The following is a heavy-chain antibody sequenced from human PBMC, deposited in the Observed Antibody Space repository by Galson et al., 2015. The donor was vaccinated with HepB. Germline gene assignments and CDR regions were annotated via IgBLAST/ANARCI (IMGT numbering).Heavy chain of an antibody. CDR3: ASQHIVVVTAVVNY. CDR2: ISYDGSNK. D-gene: IGHD2-21*02. V-gene: IGHV3-30*04. CDR1: GFTFSNYA. J-gene: IGHJ4*02. Sequence: SLRLSRAASGFTFSNYAMYWVRQAPGKGLEWVAIISYDGSNKYYADSVKGRFTISRDNSKNTLYLQMNSLRAEDTAVYYCASQHIVVVTAVVNYWGQGTLVTVSS.